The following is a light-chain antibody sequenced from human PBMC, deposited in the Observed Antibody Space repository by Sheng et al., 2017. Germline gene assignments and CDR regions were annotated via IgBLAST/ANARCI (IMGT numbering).Light chain of an antibody. CDR2: NTN. V-gene: IGLV8-61*01. J-gene: IGLJ3*02. CDR1: SGSVSTSYY. CDR3: VLYMGSGVWV. Sequence: QLVVTQEPSFSVSPGGTVTLTCGLSSGSVSTSYYPSWYQQTPGQAPRTLIYNTNTRSSGVPDRFSGSILGNKAALTITGAQADDESDYYCVLYMGSGVWVFGGGTKLTVL.